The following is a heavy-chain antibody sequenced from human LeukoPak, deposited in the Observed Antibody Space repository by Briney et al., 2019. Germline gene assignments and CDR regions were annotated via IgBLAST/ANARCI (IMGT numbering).Heavy chain of an antibody. J-gene: IGHJ5*02. CDR2: ISAYNGNT. CDR3: ARALSPYYDFWSGYYMYNWFDP. D-gene: IGHD3-3*01. Sequence: ASVKVSCKASGGTFSSYGISWVRQAPGQGLEWMGWISAYNGNTNYAQKLQGRVTMTTDTSTSTAYMELRSLRSDDTAVYYCARALSPYYDFWSGYYMYNWFDPWGQGTLVTVSS. V-gene: IGHV1-18*01. CDR1: GGTFSSYG.